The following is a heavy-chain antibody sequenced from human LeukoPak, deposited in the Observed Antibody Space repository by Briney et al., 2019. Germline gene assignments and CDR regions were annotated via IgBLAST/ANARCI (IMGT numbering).Heavy chain of an antibody. D-gene: IGHD1-26*01. CDR3: ARRGAEVGTTVAPGDC. J-gene: IGHJ4*02. V-gene: IGHV3-21*04. Sequence: GGSLRLSCAASGFTFSSYSMNWVRQAPGKGLEWVSSISSSSSYIYYADSVKGRFTISRDNSKNTLYLQMNSLRAEDTAVYYCARRGAEVGTTVAPGDCWGQGTLLTVSS. CDR1: GFTFSSYS. CDR2: ISSSSSYI.